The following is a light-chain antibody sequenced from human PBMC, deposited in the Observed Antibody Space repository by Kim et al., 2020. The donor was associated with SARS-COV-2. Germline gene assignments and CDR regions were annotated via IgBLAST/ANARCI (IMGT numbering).Light chain of an antibody. CDR2: DVS. CDR1: SSAAGGYKY. CDR3: CSSAGSYSWV. J-gene: IGLJ3*02. V-gene: IGLV2-11*01. Sequence: ATTSLTGHSSAAGGYKYSPSYQQHPANAPHLMIYDVSNRPSGVPDLFSGSKSGNTASLTISGLQAEDDADYYCCSSAGSYSWVFGGGTQLTVL.